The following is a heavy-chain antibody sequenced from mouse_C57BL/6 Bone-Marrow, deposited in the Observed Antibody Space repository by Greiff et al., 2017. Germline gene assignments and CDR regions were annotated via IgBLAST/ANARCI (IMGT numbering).Heavy chain of an antibody. D-gene: IGHD2-3*01. CDR3: ASVYDGYYRGCAY. Sequence: QVQLQQPGTELVKPGASVKLSCKASGYTFTSYWMHWVKQRPGQGLEWIGHINPSNGGTTYHEKFKSKAPLTVAKSSSTAYMQLSSLTSEDAAVYYCASVYDGYYRGCAYWGQGTLVTVSA. V-gene: IGHV1-53*01. CDR2: INPSNGGT. J-gene: IGHJ3*01. CDR1: GYTFTSYW.